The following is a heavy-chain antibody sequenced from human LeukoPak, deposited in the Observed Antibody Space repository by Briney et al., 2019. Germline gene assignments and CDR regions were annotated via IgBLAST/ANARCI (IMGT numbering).Heavy chain of an antibody. CDR1: GFTFSTYW. Sequence: GGSLRLFCAASGFTFSTYWMTWVRQAPGKGLEWVANINQDGSEKYYVDSVKGRFTISRDNAKNSLYLQMNSLRAEDTAVYYCARAPGDYLPAFDYWGQGSLVTVSS. CDR3: ARAPGDYLPAFDY. D-gene: IGHD4-17*01. J-gene: IGHJ4*02. V-gene: IGHV3-7*03. CDR2: INQDGSEK.